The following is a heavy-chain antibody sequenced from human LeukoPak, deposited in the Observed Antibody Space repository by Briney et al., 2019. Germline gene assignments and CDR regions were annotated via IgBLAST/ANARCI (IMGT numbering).Heavy chain of an antibody. J-gene: IGHJ6*02. CDR3: AKDLIDYDILTGYYEKYYYYGMDV. Sequence: PGGSLRLSCAASGFTFSSYAMTWVRQAPGKGLEWVSGISGSGGSTYYTDSMKGRFTISRDNSKNTLHLQMNSLRAEDTAVYYCAKDLIDYDILTGYYEKYYYYGMDVWGQGTTVTVSS. D-gene: IGHD3-9*01. V-gene: IGHV3-23*01. CDR1: GFTFSSYA. CDR2: ISGSGGST.